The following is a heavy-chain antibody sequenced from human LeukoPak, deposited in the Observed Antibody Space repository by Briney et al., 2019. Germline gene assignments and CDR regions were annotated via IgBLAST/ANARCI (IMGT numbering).Heavy chain of an antibody. D-gene: IGHD2-15*01. Sequence: KASETLSLTCTVSGGSISNYYWSWIRQPPGKGLEWIGYIYSSGSTNYNPSLKSRVTISVDMSKIQFSLKLSSVTAADTAVYYCARDRGGYCSGGSCSDAFDIWGEGTMVTVSS. V-gene: IGHV4-59*01. CDR1: GGSISNYY. CDR2: IYSSGST. CDR3: ARDRGGYCSGGSCSDAFDI. J-gene: IGHJ3*02.